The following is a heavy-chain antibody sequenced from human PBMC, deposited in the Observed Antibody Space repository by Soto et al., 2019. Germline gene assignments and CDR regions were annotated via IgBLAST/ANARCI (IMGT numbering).Heavy chain of an antibody. Sequence: SENLSLTSAVSGGFFRPYYWSLIRQPPAKRLEWSGEINHSGSTNYNPSLNSLGTISVDTSTNQFSLKLSSVSAADTAVYYCARGYCSCFSCSDDDY. J-gene: IGHJ4*01. V-gene: IGHV4-34*01. CDR2: INHSGST. CDR3: ARGYCSCFSCSDDDY. D-gene: IGHD2-15*01. CDR1: GGFFRPYY.